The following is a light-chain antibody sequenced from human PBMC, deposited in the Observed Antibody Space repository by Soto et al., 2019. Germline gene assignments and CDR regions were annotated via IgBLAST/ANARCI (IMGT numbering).Light chain of an antibody. CDR3: QQENNWPLYT. CDR2: GAS. J-gene: IGKJ2*01. CDR1: QSVSSN. V-gene: IGKV3-15*01. Sequence: EIVMTQSPATLSVSPGERATLSCRASQSVSSNLAWYQQKPGQAPMLLIYGASTRATGIPARFSGSGSGKEFTLTISSLQSEDFAVDYCQQENNWPLYTFGQGNKLEI.